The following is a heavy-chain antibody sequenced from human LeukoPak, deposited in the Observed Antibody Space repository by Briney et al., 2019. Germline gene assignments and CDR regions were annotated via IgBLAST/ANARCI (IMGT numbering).Heavy chain of an antibody. V-gene: IGHV3-21*01. CDR2: ISSSSSYI. CDR3: AREDSSGYYSLDY. Sequence: PGGSLRLSCAASGFTFSNYWMNWVRQAPGKGLEWVSSISSSSSYIYYADSVKGRFTISRDNAKNSLYLQMNSLRAEDTAVYYCAREDSSGYYSLDYWGQGTLVTVSS. CDR1: GFTFSNYW. J-gene: IGHJ4*02. D-gene: IGHD3-22*01.